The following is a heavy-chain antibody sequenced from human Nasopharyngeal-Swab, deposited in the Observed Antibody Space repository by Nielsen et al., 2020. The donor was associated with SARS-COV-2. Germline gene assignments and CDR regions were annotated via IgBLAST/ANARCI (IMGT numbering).Heavy chain of an antibody. Sequence: GESLKISCAASGFTFSSYWMNWVRQAPGKGLEWVSYISSSGSTIYYADSVKGRFTISRDNAKNSLYLQMNSLRAEDTAVYYCARERGAGTRKGYFDYWGQGTLVTVSS. V-gene: IGHV3-48*04. CDR3: ARERGAGTRKGYFDY. CDR1: GFTFSSYW. J-gene: IGHJ4*02. D-gene: IGHD3-10*01. CDR2: ISSSGSTI.